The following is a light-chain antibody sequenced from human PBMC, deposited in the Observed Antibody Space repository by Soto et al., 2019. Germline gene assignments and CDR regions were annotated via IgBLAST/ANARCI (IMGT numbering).Light chain of an antibody. CDR1: SSDVGGHDH. CDR3: SSYSISTAYL. V-gene: IGLV2-14*01. Sequence: QSVLTQPASVSGSPGQSITISCTGTSSDVGGHDHVSWYQLHPGKAPKLMVFEVNNRPSGVSYRFSGSKSGNTASLTISGLQAEDEADYFCSSYSISTAYLFGTGTKVTVL. J-gene: IGLJ1*01. CDR2: EVN.